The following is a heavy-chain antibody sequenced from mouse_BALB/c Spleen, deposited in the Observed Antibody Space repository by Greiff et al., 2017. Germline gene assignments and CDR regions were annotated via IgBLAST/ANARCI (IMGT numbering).Heavy chain of an antibody. D-gene: IGHD1-1*01. V-gene: IGHV5-17*02. CDR3: ARTTVDYYAMDY. CDR1: GFTFSSFG. J-gene: IGHJ4*01. Sequence: DVKLVESGGGLVQPGGSRKLSCAASGFTFSSFGMHWVRQAPEKGLEWVAYISSGSSTIYYADTVKGRFTISRDNPKNTLFLQMTSLRSEDTAMYYCARTTVDYYAMDYWGQGTSVTVSS. CDR2: ISSGSSTI.